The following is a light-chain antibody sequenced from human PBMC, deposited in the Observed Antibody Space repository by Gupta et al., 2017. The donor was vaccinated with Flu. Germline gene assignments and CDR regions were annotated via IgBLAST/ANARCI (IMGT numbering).Light chain of an antibody. Sequence: SITISCTGTSSDIGGYNYVSWYQHHPGKAPKLMIYEVTNRPSGVSNRFSGSKSDNTASLTISGLQTEDEADYYCSSYTTINTLVFGGGTKLTVL. J-gene: IGLJ2*01. V-gene: IGLV2-14*01. CDR3: SSYTTINTLV. CDR1: SSDIGGYNY. CDR2: EVT.